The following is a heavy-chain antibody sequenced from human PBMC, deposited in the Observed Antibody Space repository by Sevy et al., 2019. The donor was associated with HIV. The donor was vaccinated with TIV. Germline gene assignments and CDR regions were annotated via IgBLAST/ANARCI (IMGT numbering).Heavy chain of an antibody. CDR3: ARMRKKYYYDSSGYYDAFDI. V-gene: IGHV1-18*01. Sequence: ASVKVSCKACGYTFTSYGISWVRQAPGQGLEWMGWISAYNGNTNYAQKLQGRVTMTTDTSTSTAYMELRSLRSDDTAVYYCARMRKKYYYDSSGYYDAFDIWGQGTMVTVSS. CDR1: GYTFTSYG. CDR2: ISAYNGNT. D-gene: IGHD3-22*01. J-gene: IGHJ3*02.